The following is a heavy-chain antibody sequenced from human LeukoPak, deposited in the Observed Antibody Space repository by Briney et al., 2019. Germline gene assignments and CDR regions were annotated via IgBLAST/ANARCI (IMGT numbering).Heavy chain of an antibody. CDR3: ARGRVHSWSDAFDI. V-gene: IGHV1-2*02. CDR2: INSDSGGT. CDR1: GYTFTGHY. J-gene: IGHJ3*02. Sequence: GASVKVSCKASGYTFTGHYMHWVRQAPGQGLEWMGWINSDSGGTKYAQKFQGSVIMTRVTSISTAYMVLSRLKSDDTAVYYCARGRVHSWSDAFDIWGQGTTVTVSS. D-gene: IGHD1-1*01.